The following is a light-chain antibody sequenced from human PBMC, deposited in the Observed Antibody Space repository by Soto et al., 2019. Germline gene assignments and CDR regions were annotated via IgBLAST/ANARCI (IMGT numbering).Light chain of an antibody. Sequence: EVVMRQSPATLSVSPGEGATLSCRASQGIGDTLAWYQHKPGQTPRLLIYDTSTRATGVPTRFSGSRSGADFTLTISSLEPEDFAVYYCHQRQYWPPITFGQGTRLEIK. CDR1: QGIGDT. J-gene: IGKJ5*01. CDR2: DTS. CDR3: HQRQYWPPIT. V-gene: IGKV3-15*01.